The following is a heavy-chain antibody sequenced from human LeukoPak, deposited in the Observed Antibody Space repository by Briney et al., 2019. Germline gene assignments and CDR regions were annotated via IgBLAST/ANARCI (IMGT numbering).Heavy chain of an antibody. V-gene: IGHV4-39*01. CDR1: GGSISSSSYY. CDR3: ARQRPRFGETGYVDV. D-gene: IGHD3-10*01. Sequence: SETLSLTCTVSGGSISSSSYYWGWIRQPPGKGLEWIGSIYYSGSTYYNPSLKSRVTISVDTSKNQFSLKLNSVTAADTAVYYCARQRPRFGETGYVDVWGKGTTVTISS. CDR2: IYYSGST. J-gene: IGHJ6*03.